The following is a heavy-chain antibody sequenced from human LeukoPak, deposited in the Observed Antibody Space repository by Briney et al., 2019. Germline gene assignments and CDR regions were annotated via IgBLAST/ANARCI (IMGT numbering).Heavy chain of an antibody. Sequence: AGGSLRLSCAASGFIFRSSWMSWVRRAPGKGLECVALINEDGSGKFYVDSVKGRFTISRDNAKNSLYLQMNSLRAEDTAVYYCARSSRDGYTPVGVYYWGQGTLVTVSS. V-gene: IGHV3-7*03. D-gene: IGHD5-24*01. CDR3: ARSSRDGYTPVGVYY. J-gene: IGHJ4*02. CDR2: INEDGSGK. CDR1: GFIFRSSW.